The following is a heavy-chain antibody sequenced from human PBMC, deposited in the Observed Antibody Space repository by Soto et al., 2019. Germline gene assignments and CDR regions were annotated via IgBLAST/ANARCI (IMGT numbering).Heavy chain of an antibody. CDR3: TTDLRWGLLGDFNY. Sequence: GGSLTLSCAVSGFTFSDTWMSWVRQAPGKGLEWVGRIKSKTDGEITDYAAPVKGRFSISRDDSKNTLYLQMNSLKTEDTAVYYCTTDLRWGLLGDFNYWGQGTLVTVSS. V-gene: IGHV3-15*01. CDR1: GFTFSDTW. D-gene: IGHD1-26*01. CDR2: IKSKTDGEIT. J-gene: IGHJ4*02.